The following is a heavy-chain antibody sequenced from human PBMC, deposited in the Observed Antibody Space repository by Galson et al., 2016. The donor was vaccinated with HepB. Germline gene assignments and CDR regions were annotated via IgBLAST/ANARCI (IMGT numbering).Heavy chain of an antibody. D-gene: IGHD3-3*01. J-gene: IGHJ4*02. CDR3: ARPPSLRKLFFQY. CDR1: GYNFNTYW. V-gene: IGHV5-51*01. CDR2: IYPGDSDT. Sequence: QSGAEVKKPGESLKISCKGSGYNFNTYWIVWVRQMPGKGLEWVGTIYPGDSDTRYSPSFQGQVTISADKSISTAYLQWNSLKASDTAMYYCARPPSLRKLFFQYWGQGTLVTVSS.